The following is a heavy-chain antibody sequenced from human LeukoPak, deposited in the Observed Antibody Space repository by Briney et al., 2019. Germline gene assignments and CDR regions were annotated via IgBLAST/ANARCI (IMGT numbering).Heavy chain of an antibody. D-gene: IGHD5-12*01. V-gene: IGHV4-4*09. J-gene: IGHJ6*03. CDR1: GGSISSYY. CDR2: IYTSGST. Sequence: SETLSLTCTVSGGSISSYYWNWIRQPPGKGLEWIGYIYTSGSTNYNPSLKSRVTISVDTSKNQFSLNLSSVTAADTAGYYCARRPYENYYYMDVWGKGTTVTVSS. CDR3: ARRPYENYYYMDV.